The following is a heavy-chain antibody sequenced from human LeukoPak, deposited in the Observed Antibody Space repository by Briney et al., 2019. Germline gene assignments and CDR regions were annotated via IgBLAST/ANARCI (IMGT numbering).Heavy chain of an antibody. CDR2: IYHSGST. D-gene: IGHD2-2*01. J-gene: IGHJ1*01. V-gene: IGHV4-34*01. Sequence: PSETLSLTCAVYGGSFSGYYWSWIRQPPGKGLEWIGYIYHSGSTYYNPSLKSRVTISVDRSKNQFSLKLSSVTAADTAVYYCARSAAVPAAAVYFQHWGQGTLVTVSS. CDR3: ARSAAVPAAAVYFQH. CDR1: GGSFSGYY.